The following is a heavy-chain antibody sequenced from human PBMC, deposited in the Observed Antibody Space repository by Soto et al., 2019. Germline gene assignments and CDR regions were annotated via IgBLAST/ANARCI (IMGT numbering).Heavy chain of an antibody. CDR2: FDPEDGET. CDR3: ATDKSRYYDSSGYSLTHTFDY. V-gene: IGHV1-24*01. Sequence: ASVKVSCKVSGYTLTELSMHWVRQAPGKGLEWMGGFDPEDGETIYAQKFQGRVTMTEDTSTDTAYMELSSLRSEDTAVYYCATDKSRYYDSSGYSLTHTFDYWGQGTLVTVSS. J-gene: IGHJ4*02. D-gene: IGHD3-22*01. CDR1: GYTLTELS.